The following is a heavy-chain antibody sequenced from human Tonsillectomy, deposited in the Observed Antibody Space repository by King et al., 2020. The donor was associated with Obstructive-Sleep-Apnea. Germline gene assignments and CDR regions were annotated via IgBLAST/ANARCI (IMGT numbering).Heavy chain of an antibody. J-gene: IGHJ3*02. CDR2: IYYSGST. V-gene: IGHV4-39*07. CDR1: GGSISSSSYY. D-gene: IGHD3-22*01. CDR3: ASHYYDSSGYYGDAFDI. Sequence: LQLQESGPGLVKPSETLSLTCTVSGGSISSSSYYWGWIRPPPGKGLEWIGRIYYSGSTYYNPSLKSRVTISVDTSKNQFSLKLSPVTAADTAVYYCASHYYDSSGYYGDAFDIWGQGTMVTVSS.